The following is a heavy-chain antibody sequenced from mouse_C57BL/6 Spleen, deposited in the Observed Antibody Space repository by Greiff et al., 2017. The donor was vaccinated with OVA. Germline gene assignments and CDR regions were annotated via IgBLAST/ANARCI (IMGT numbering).Heavy chain of an antibody. CDR1: GYTFTSYW. CDR2: IDPSDSYT. D-gene: IGHD1-1*01. CDR3: ERGDYGSNYLDY. J-gene: IGHJ2*01. Sequence: QVQLQQPGAELVMPGASVKLSCKASGYTFTSYWMHWVKQRPGQGLEWIGEIDPSDSYTNYNQKFKGKSTLTVDKSSSTAYMQLSSLTSEDSAVYYCERGDYGSNYLDYWGQGTTLTVSS. V-gene: IGHV1-69*01.